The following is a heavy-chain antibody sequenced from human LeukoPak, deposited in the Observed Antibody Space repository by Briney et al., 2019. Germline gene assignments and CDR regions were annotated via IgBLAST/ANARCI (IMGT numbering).Heavy chain of an antibody. Sequence: GGSLRLSCAASGFTVTSNYMTWVRQAPGKGLEWVAAIGSSGTSTYYADSVEGRFTISRDNSRNTPYLQMNSLRAEDTAVYYCAKLVMNSLFDYWGQGTLVTVSS. J-gene: IGHJ4*02. CDR3: AKLVMNSLFDY. CDR2: IGSSGTST. CDR1: GFTVTSNY. D-gene: IGHD2-21*01. V-gene: IGHV3-23*01.